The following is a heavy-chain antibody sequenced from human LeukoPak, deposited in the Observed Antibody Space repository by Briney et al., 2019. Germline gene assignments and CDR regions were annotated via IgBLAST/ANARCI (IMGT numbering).Heavy chain of an antibody. V-gene: IGHV3-21*01. Sequence: GGSLRLSCAASGFTFSSYSMNWVRQAPGKGLEWVSSISSSSSYIYYADSVKGRFTISRDNAKNSLYLQMNSLRAEDTAVYYCARHVSDAWGAEYYFDYWGQGTLVTVSS. J-gene: IGHJ4*02. CDR3: ARHVSDAWGAEYYFDY. D-gene: IGHD3-16*01. CDR2: ISSSSSYI. CDR1: GFTFSSYS.